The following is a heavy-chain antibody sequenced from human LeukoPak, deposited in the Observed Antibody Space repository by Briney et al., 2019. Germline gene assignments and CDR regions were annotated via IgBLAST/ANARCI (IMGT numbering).Heavy chain of an antibody. CDR2: INPNSGGT. J-gene: IGHJ5*02. CDR1: RYTFTRYY. Sequence: SLKVSCKASRYTFTRYYMHWVRQAPAHRLEWRGWINPNSGGTNYAQKFQGWVTMTRDTSISTAYMELSRLRSDDTAVYYCARGRSSGWWINWFDPWGQGTLVTVSS. D-gene: IGHD6-19*01. CDR3: ARGRSSGWWINWFDP. V-gene: IGHV1-2*04.